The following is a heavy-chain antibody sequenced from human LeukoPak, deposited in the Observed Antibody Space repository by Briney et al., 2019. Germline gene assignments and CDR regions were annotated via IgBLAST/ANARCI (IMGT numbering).Heavy chain of an antibody. Sequence: GGSLRLSCTASGFTFSSHAMSWVRQAPGKGLEWVSVFYGGGGIYYADSVRGRFTISRDNSKNTLYLEMNGLRGEDTAIYYCARDLAGALDFWGQGTVVTVSS. CDR3: ARDLAGALDF. CDR1: GFTFSSHA. CDR2: FYGGGGI. J-gene: IGHJ4*02. D-gene: IGHD6-19*01. V-gene: IGHV3-66*01.